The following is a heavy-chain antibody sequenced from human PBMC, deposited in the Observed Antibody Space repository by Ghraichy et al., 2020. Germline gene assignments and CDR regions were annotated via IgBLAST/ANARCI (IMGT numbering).Heavy chain of an antibody. CDR2: IYWNDDK. D-gene: IGHD6-19*01. CDR3: AHRQRAVADSYNWFDP. V-gene: IGHV2-5*01. Sequence: SGPTLVKPTQTLTLTCTFSGFSLSTSGVGVGWIRQPPGKALEWLALIYWNDDKRYSPSLKSRLTITKDTSKNQVVLTMTNMDPVDTATYYCAHRQRAVADSYNWFDPWGQGTLVTVSS. J-gene: IGHJ5*02. CDR1: GFSLSTSGVG.